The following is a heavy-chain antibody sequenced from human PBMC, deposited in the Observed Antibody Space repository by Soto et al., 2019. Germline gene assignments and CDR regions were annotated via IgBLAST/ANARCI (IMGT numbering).Heavy chain of an antibody. D-gene: IGHD6-19*01. CDR2: IGTAGDT. CDR3: ATGRIAVAGTFDAFDI. CDR1: GFTFSSYD. V-gene: IGHV3-13*01. Sequence: EVQLVESGGGLVQPGGSLRLSCAASGFTFSSYDMHWVRQATGKGLEWVSAIGTAGDTYYPGSVKGRFTISRENAKNSLYLQMNSLGAGDTAVYYCATGRIAVAGTFDAFDIWGQGTMVTVSS. J-gene: IGHJ3*02.